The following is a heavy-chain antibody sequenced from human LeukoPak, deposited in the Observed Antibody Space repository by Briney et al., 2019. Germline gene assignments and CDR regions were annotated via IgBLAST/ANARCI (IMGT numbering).Heavy chain of an antibody. Sequence: ASVKVSCKASGYTFTSYGSSWVRQAPGQGLEWMGWISAYNGNTNYAQKLQGRVTMTTDTSTSTAYMELRSLRSDDTAVYYCARDAYGSGSYYFDYWGQGTLVTVSS. CDR3: ARDAYGSGSYYFDY. CDR2: ISAYNGNT. V-gene: IGHV1-18*01. CDR1: GYTFTSYG. J-gene: IGHJ4*02. D-gene: IGHD3-10*01.